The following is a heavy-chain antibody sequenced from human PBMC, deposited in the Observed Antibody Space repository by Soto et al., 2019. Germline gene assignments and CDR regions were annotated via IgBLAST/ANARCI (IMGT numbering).Heavy chain of an antibody. CDR2: ISSSSSYI. CDR3: ARGWEYYDSSGYYGY. Sequence: GGSLRLSCAASGFTFSSYSLNWVRQAPGKGLEWVSFISSSSSYIYYAGSVKGRFTISRDNAKNSLYLQMNSLRAEDTAVYYCARGWEYYDSSGYYGYWGQGTLVTVSS. D-gene: IGHD3-22*01. V-gene: IGHV3-21*01. CDR1: GFTFSSYS. J-gene: IGHJ4*02.